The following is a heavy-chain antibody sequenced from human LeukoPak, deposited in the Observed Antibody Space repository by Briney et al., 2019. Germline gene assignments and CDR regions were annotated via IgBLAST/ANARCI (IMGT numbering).Heavy chain of an antibody. CDR1: GYTFTSYG. D-gene: IGHD2-2*01. CDR3: ARGVPAAPTYFQH. CDR2: ISAYNGNT. J-gene: IGHJ1*01. V-gene: IGHV1-18*01. Sequence: ASVKVSCKASGYTFTSYGISWVRQAPGQGLEWMGWISAYNGNTSSAQKLQGRVTMTTDTSTSTAYMELRSLSSDDTAVYYCARGVPAAPTYFQHWGQGTLVTVSS.